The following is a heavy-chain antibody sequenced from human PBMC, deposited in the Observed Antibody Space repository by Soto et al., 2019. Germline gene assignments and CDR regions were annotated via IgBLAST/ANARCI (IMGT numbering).Heavy chain of an antibody. CDR1: GYTFTGYA. V-gene: IGHV1-3*01. CDR3: ARGASSSWTSLDY. CDR2: INAGNGNT. Sequence: ASVKFSCKASGYTFTGYAVHWVRQAPGQRPEWMGWINAGNGNTKHSQNFQGRVTITRDTSASTAYMELSSLRFEDTAVYYCARGASSSWTSLDYWGQGTLVTVSS. J-gene: IGHJ4*02. D-gene: IGHD6-13*01.